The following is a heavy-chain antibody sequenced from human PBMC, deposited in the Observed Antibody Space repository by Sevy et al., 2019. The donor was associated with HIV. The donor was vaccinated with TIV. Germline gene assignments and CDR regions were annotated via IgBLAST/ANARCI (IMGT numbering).Heavy chain of an antibody. V-gene: IGHV3-23*01. Sequence: GGSLRLSCVASGFTLRTYAMNWVRQAPGKGLKWVSTIFKSGDVTYYADSVKGRFTIARDNSNNTVYLHMNSLRAEDTALYFCAGERYDSSGSFDAFDIWGQGTMVTVSS. J-gene: IGHJ3*02. CDR3: AGERYDSSGSFDAFDI. D-gene: IGHD3-22*01. CDR1: GFTLRTYA. CDR2: IFKSGDVT.